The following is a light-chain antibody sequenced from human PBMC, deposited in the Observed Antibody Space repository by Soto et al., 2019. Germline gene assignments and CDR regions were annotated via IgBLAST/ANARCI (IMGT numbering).Light chain of an antibody. V-gene: IGKV3-11*01. J-gene: IGKJ4*01. CDR1: QSVSSY. CDR3: QQRSNCPLT. Sequence: EIVLTQSPATLSLSPGERASLSCRASQSVSSYLDWYQQKPGKAPRLLIDDASNKATGIPARFSGSGSGTDFTLTISSLEPEDFAVYYCQQRSNCPLTFGGGTKVEIK. CDR2: DAS.